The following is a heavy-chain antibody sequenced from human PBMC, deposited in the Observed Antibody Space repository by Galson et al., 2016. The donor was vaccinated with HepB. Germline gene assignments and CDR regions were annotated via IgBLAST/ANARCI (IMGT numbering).Heavy chain of an antibody. CDR1: GFTFSFYA. V-gene: IGHV3-23*01. CDR2: LTDNGGST. Sequence: SLRLSCAASGFTFSFYAMNWVRQAPGKGLEWVSSLTDNGGSTYYADSVKGRFTISRDNSKNMVYLQMNRLRAEDTATYYCAKDLRPPGSYYDISASWGYFDVWGRGTRVTVSP. D-gene: IGHD3-22*01. J-gene: IGHJ2*01. CDR3: AKDLRPPGSYYDISASWGYFDV.